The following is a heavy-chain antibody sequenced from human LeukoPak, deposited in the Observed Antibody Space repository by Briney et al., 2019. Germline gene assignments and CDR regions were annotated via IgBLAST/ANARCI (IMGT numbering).Heavy chain of an antibody. Sequence: ASVKVSCKAPGYTFTSYAMHWVRQAPGQRLEWMGWINAGNGNTKYSQKLQGRVTMTRNTSISTAYMELSSLRSEDTAVYYCARVAYYYDSAGKSLKFFYGMDVWGQGTTVTVSS. CDR1: GYTFTSYA. D-gene: IGHD3-22*01. V-gene: IGHV1-3*01. CDR2: INAGNGNT. J-gene: IGHJ6*02. CDR3: ARVAYYYDSAGKSLKFFYGMDV.